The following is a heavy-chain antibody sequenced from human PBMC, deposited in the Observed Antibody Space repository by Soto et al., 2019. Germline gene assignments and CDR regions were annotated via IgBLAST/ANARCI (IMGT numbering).Heavy chain of an antibody. Sequence: PSETLSLTCAVSGGSISSSNWWSWVRQPPGKGLEWIGEIYHSGSTNYNPSLKSRVTISVDKSKNQFSLKLSSVTAADTAVYYCAAFSYYYDSSGYYPPYFDYWGQGTLVTVSS. CDR2: IYHSGST. J-gene: IGHJ4*02. V-gene: IGHV4-4*02. CDR1: GGSISSSNW. CDR3: AAFSYYYDSSGYYPPYFDY. D-gene: IGHD3-22*01.